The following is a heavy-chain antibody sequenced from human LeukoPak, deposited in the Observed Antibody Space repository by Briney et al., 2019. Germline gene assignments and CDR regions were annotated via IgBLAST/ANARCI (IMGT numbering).Heavy chain of an antibody. V-gene: IGHV3-30*18. Sequence: GRSLRLSCAASGFTFSSYVMHWVRQAPGKGLEWVAVISYDGSNKYYADSVKGRFTISRDNSKNTLYLQMNSLRVEDTAVYYCANDSARWLQSRNQIDYWAREPWSPSPQ. CDR1: GFTFSSYV. J-gene: IGHJ4*02. CDR2: ISYDGSNK. D-gene: IGHD5-24*01. CDR3: ANDSARWLQSRNQIDY.